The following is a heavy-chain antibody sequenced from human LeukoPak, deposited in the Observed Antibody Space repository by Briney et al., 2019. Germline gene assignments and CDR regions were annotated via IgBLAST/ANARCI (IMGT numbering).Heavy chain of an antibody. CDR3: ARNSYSSSWYFDY. V-gene: IGHV3-53*01. Sequence: GGSLRLSCAASGFTFSSFAMSWVRQAPGKGLEWVSVIYSGGSTYYADSVKGRFTISRDNSKNTLYLQMNSLRAEDTAVYYCARNSYSSSWYFDYWGQGTLVTVSS. J-gene: IGHJ4*02. CDR2: IYSGGST. CDR1: GFTFSSFA. D-gene: IGHD6-13*01.